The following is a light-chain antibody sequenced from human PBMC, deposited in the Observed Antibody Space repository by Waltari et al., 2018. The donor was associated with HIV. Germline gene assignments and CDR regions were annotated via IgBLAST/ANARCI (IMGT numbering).Light chain of an antibody. V-gene: IGKV4-1*01. CDR1: QSLLYSPNNKNF. Sequence: DIVMTQTPDSLIVSPGERASINCRSNQSLLYSPNNKNFLVWYQQKPGQPPKLLIYWASSRESRVPARLSGSGSGTNFTLTISSLQPEDVATDFCQQYFSTPWTFGQGTKV. CDR3: QQYFSTPWT. CDR2: WAS. J-gene: IGKJ1*01.